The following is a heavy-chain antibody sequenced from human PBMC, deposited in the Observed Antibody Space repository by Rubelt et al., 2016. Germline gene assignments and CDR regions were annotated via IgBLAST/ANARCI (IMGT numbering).Heavy chain of an antibody. CDR3: ARVRHFYDNSYYYYFFDP. J-gene: IGHJ5*02. Sequence: GLEWMGRINPNSGGTNYAQKFQGRVTMTRDTSISTAYMELSRLRSDDTAVYYCARVRHFYDNSYYYYFFDPWGQGTLVTVSS. V-gene: IGHV1-2*06. CDR2: INPNSGGT. D-gene: IGHD3-22*01.